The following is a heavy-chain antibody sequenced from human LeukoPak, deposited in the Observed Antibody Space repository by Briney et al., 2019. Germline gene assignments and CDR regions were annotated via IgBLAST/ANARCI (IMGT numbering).Heavy chain of an antibody. CDR2: INHSGST. D-gene: IGHD1-14*01. J-gene: IGHJ6*02. V-gene: IGHV4-34*01. Sequence: SETLSLTCAVSGGSFSGHFWNWLRQPPGKGLEWIGEINHSGSTNYNPSLKSRVSISVDTSKNQFSLKLTSLTAADTAVYYCARGGIGGMDVWGQGTTVTVS. CDR3: ARGGIGGMDV. CDR1: GGSFSGHF.